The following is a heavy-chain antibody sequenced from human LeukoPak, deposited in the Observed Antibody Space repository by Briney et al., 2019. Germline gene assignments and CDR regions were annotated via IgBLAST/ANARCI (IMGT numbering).Heavy chain of an antibody. CDR1: GYTFTSYD. D-gene: IGHD6-19*01. Sequence: ASVKVSCKASGYTFTSYDINWVRQATGQGLEWMGWINTNTGNPTYAQGSTGRFVFSLDTSVSTAYLQISSLKAEDTAVYYCARGRGAVAGTGNTYYFDYWGQGTLATVSS. V-gene: IGHV7-4-1*02. CDR2: INTNTGNP. CDR3: ARGRGAVAGTGNTYYFDY. J-gene: IGHJ4*02.